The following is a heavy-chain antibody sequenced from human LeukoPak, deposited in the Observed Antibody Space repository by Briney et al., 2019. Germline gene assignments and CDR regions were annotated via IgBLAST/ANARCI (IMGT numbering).Heavy chain of an antibody. Sequence: ASVKVSCKPSGYTFTSYAISWLRQAPGQGLERMGWISTYSGNTNYAQKLQGRITMTIETSTSTAYMELRSLRSDDTAVYYCARGGSRVVTYGNFDYWGQGTLVTVSS. D-gene: IGHD2-21*02. CDR3: ARGGSRVVTYGNFDY. J-gene: IGHJ4*02. V-gene: IGHV1-18*01. CDR2: ISTYSGNT. CDR1: GYTFTSYA.